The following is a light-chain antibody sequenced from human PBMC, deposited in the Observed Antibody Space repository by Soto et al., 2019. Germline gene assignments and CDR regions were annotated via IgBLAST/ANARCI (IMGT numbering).Light chain of an antibody. V-gene: IGKV3-20*01. CDR1: HSVTSSS. J-gene: IGKJ5*01. Sequence: VWTQFPNTRSLAPEERATLSCRVSHSVTSSSLAWYQQKVGRAPRVLIYGASNRATGIPDRFSGSGSGTDFTLTITRLEPEDFAVYYCQQYGISPRTFGQGTRLEIK. CDR3: QQYGISPRT. CDR2: GAS.